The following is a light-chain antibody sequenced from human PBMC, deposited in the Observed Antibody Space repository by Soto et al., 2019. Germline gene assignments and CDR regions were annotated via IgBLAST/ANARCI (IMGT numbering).Light chain of an antibody. J-gene: IGLJ1*01. CDR1: SSNIGSNY. CDR2: RNN. Sequence: QSVLTQPPSASGTPGQRVTISCSGSSSNIGSNYVYWYQQLPGTAPKLLIYRNNQRPSGVPARFSGSKSGTSASLAISGPRSEDEADYYCAAWDDSLSGYVFGTGTKLTVL. V-gene: IGLV1-47*01. CDR3: AAWDDSLSGYV.